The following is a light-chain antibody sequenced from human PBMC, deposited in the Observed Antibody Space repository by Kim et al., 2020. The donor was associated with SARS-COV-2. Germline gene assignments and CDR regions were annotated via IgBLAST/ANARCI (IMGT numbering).Light chain of an antibody. V-gene: IGLV3-9*01. CDR2: KDS. Sequence: SVALGQTARITCEGNNNGNRLVNWYQHKAGQAPVIVIHKDSNRPSGIPEGFSGSNSGKVATLTISRAHAGDEADYYCQVWDSNTVIFGGGTQLTVL. CDR3: QVWDSNTVI. J-gene: IGLJ2*01. CDR1: NNGNRL.